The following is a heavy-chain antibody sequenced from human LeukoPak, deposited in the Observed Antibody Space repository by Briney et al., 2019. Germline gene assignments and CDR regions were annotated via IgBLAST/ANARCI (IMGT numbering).Heavy chain of an antibody. V-gene: IGHV3-30*04. D-gene: IGHD3-16*01. Sequence: PGGSLRLSCESSGFIFRSYAMHWVRQAPGRGLEWLTVISYNGADIEYSDSVKGRFTISRDNSKKTLYLQMSSLRVEDTAVYYCAKGMLNYYYMDAWGKGTTVTVSS. CDR2: ISYNGADI. CDR3: AKGMLNYYYMDA. CDR1: GFIFRSYA. J-gene: IGHJ6*03.